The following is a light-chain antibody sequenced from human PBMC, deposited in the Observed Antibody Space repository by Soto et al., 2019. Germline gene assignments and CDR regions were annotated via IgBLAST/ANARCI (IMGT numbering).Light chain of an antibody. Sequence: EIVVTLSPATLSLAPGERGTLSFRASQSVSSYVACYQQKPGQAPRLLIYDASNRATGLPARFSGSGSGTDFTLTISSLAHEDFAVYYRQHRSNPPLTFGGGTKVDI. J-gene: IGKJ4*01. CDR3: QHRSNPPLT. CDR1: QSVSSY. CDR2: DAS. V-gene: IGKV3-11*01.